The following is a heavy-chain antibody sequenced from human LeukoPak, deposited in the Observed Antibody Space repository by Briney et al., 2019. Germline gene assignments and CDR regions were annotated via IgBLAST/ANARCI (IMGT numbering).Heavy chain of an antibody. J-gene: IGHJ6*04. D-gene: IGHD2-2*02. Sequence: PGGSLRLSCAASGFTFSSYAMSWVRQAPGKGLEWVSAISGSGGSTYYADSVKGRFTISRDDSKNTLYLQMNSLRAEDTAVYYCAKGDCSSTNCYSEYYYGMDVWGKGTTVTVSS. CDR1: GFTFSSYA. V-gene: IGHV3-23*01. CDR3: AKGDCSSTNCYSEYYYGMDV. CDR2: ISGSGGST.